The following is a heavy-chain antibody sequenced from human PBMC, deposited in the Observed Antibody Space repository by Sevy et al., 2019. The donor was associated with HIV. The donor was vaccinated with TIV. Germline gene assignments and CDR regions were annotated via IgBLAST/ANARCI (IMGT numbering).Heavy chain of an antibody. CDR1: GDSINTYY. D-gene: IGHD2-2*02. V-gene: IGHV4-59*08. Sequence: SETLSLTCTVSGDSINTYYWSWIRQPPGKGLQWIGYVSHSGNTNYNPSLKSRVSMSVDTSTNQFSLKVKSVTAADTAVYSGARLRWDLVVVPGATPGGYFDSWGQRTLVTVSS. CDR2: VSHSGNT. J-gene: IGHJ4*02. CDR3: ARLRWDLVVVPGATPGGYFDS.